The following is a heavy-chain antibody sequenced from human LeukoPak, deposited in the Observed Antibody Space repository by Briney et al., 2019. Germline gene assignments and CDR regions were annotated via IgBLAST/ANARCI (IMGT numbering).Heavy chain of an antibody. CDR2: IYPGDSDT. CDR3: AGQSSSGFDD. Sequence: GESLKISCTGSGYSFTTYWISWVRQMPGKGLEWMGIIYPGDSDTRYFPSFQGQVTISADKAISTAYLQWSSLKASDTAMYYCAGQSSSGFDDWGQGTLVTVSS. J-gene: IGHJ4*02. CDR1: GYSFTTYW. V-gene: IGHV5-51*01. D-gene: IGHD3-3*01.